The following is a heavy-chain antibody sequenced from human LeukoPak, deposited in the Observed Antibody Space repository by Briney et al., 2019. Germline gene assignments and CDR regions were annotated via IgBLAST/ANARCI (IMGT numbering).Heavy chain of an antibody. CDR2: ISGSGGST. CDR1: GFTFSSYA. J-gene: IGHJ5*02. Sequence: SGGSLRLSCAASGFTFSSYAMSWVRQAPGKGLEWVSAISGSGGSTYYADSVKGRFTISRDNSKNTLYLQMNSLRAEDTAVYYCAKGEILTGPYNWFDPWGQGTLVTVSS. D-gene: IGHD3-9*01. V-gene: IGHV3-23*01. CDR3: AKGEILTGPYNWFDP.